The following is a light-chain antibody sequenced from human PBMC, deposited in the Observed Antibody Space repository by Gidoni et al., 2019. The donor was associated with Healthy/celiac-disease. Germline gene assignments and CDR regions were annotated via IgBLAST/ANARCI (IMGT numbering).Light chain of an antibody. CDR1: QCVSSSY. CDR2: DAS. CDR3: QQYGSSPLT. J-gene: IGKJ4*01. V-gene: IGKV3-20*01. Sequence: EIVLTQSPATLSLSPGERATLSCRASQCVSSSYLAWYQQKPGQAPRLLIYDASSRATGLPDRFSGSGSGTDFTLTISRLEPEDFAVYYCQQYGSSPLTFGGGTKVEIK.